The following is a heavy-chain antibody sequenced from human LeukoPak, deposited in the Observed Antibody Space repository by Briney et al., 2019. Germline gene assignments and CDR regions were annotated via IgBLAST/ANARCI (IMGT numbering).Heavy chain of an antibody. J-gene: IGHJ4*02. D-gene: IGHD2-21*02. CDR1: GFTFSSYA. V-gene: IGHV3-23*01. CDR3: ARFRTWGDKAFDY. Sequence: GGSLRLSCAASGFTFSSYAINWVRQAPGKGLEWVSAISGSGGSTYYADSVKGRFTISRDSAKNSLYLQMNSLRAEDTAVYYCARFRTWGDKAFDYWGQGTLVTVSS. CDR2: ISGSGGST.